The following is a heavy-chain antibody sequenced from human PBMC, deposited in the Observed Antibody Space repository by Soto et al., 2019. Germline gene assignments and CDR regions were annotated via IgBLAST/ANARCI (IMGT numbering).Heavy chain of an antibody. D-gene: IGHD3-10*01. CDR3: AKDIARYQLVLITEGMDV. CDR1: GFSFEAYG. V-gene: IGHV3-9*01. CDR2: ISWNSRNI. J-gene: IGHJ6*02. Sequence: PGGSLRLSCAASGFSFEAYGMHWVRQAPGKCLEWVSSISWNSRNIAYADSVKGRFTVSRDNAKNSLYLQMNSLRPEDTALYYCAKDIARYQLVLITEGMDVWGQGTTVTVSS.